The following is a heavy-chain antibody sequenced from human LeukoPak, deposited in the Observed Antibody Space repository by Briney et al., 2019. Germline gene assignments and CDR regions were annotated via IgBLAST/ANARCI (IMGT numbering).Heavy chain of an antibody. CDR3: ARTYYDFWSGLGVFDY. V-gene: IGHV1-46*01. CDR2: INPSGGST. CDR1: GYTFTSYY. J-gene: IGHJ4*02. D-gene: IGHD3-3*01. Sequence: GASVKVSCKASGYTFTSYYMHWVRQAPGQGLEWMGIINPSGGSTSYAQKFQGRVTMTRDTSTSTVYMELSSLSSEDTAVYYCARTYYDFWSGLGVFDYWGQGTLVTVSS.